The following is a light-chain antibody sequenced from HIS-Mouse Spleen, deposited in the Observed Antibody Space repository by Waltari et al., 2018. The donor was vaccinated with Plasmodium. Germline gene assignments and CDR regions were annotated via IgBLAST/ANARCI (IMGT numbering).Light chain of an antibody. CDR2: DVS. J-gene: IGLJ2*01. Sequence: QSALTQPRSVSGSPGQSVTISCTGPTSDVGGYNYVSWYQQHPGKAPNLIIYDVSKRPSGVPDRFSGSKSGNTASLTISGLQAEDEADYYCCSYAGSYTLVFGGGTKLTVL. V-gene: IGLV2-11*01. CDR3: CSYAGSYTLV. CDR1: TSDVGGYNY.